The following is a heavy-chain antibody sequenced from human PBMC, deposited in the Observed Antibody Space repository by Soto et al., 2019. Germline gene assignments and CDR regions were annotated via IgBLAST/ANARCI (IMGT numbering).Heavy chain of an antibody. D-gene: IGHD2-2*01. CDR1: GFSLSTSGVR. CDR3: AHSRWVYCSTTSCPYYFDY. CDR2: IYWDDDK. V-gene: IGHV2-5*02. J-gene: IGHJ4*02. Sequence: QITLKESGPTLVKPTQTLTLTCTFSGFSLSTSGVRVGWIRQPPGKALEWLALIYWDDDKRHSPSLKSRHTITKDTSKTQVVLTMTTMDLVDTATYYCAHSRWVYCSTTSCPYYFDYWGQGTLVTVSS.